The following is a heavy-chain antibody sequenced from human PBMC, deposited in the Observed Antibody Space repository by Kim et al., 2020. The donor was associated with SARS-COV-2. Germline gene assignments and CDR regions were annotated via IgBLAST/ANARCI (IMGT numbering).Heavy chain of an antibody. CDR2: IYYRGST. V-gene: IGHV4-39*01. D-gene: IGHD2-21*02. Sequence: SETLSLTCSVSGGSISSSRYYWGWIRQPPGKGLEWIGSIYYRGSTYYNPSLKSRVTIFVDTSKNQFSLKLSSVTAADTAVYYCAREGPVTLNWFDPWGQG. J-gene: IGHJ5*02. CDR3: AREGPVTLNWFDP. CDR1: GGSISSSRYY.